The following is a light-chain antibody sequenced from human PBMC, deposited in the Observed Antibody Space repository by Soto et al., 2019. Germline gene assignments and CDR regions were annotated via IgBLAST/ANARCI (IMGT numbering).Light chain of an antibody. CDR1: QSLLHSNGYNY. Sequence: DIVMTQSPLSLPVTPGEPASISCRSSQSLLHSNGYNYLDWYLQKPGQSPQLLIYLGSNRASGVPDRFSGSGSGTEFTLKISRVEAEDVGVYYCMQALQTPLFGQGTKVEIK. CDR3: MQALQTPL. V-gene: IGKV2-28*01. CDR2: LGS. J-gene: IGKJ1*01.